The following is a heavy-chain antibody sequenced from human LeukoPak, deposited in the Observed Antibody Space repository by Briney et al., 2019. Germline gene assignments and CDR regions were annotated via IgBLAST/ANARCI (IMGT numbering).Heavy chain of an antibody. D-gene: IGHD3-10*01. CDR3: ARRGYYGSGSLINYFDY. J-gene: IGHJ4*02. CDR2: ISYDGSNK. V-gene: IGHV3-30-3*01. CDR1: GFTFSSYA. Sequence: QPGGSLRLSCAASGFTFSSYAMHWVRQTPGKGLEWVAVISYDGSNKYYADSVKGRFTISRDNSKNTLYLQMNSLRAEDTAMYHCARRGYYGSGSLINYFDYWGQGTLVTVSS.